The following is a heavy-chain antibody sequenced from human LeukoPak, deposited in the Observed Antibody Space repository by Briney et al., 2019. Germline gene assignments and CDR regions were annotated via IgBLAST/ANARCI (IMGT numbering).Heavy chain of an antibody. CDR2: IRYDGSNK. J-gene: IGHJ5*02. CDR3: AKDRWYSGSYSHWFDP. D-gene: IGHD1-26*01. CDR1: GFTFSSYS. Sequence: PGGSLRLSCAASGFTFSSYSMNWVRQAPGKGLEWVAFIRYDGSNKYYADSVKGRFTISRDNSKNTLYLQMNSLRAEDTAVYYCAKDRWYSGSYSHWFDPWGQGTLVTVSS. V-gene: IGHV3-30*02.